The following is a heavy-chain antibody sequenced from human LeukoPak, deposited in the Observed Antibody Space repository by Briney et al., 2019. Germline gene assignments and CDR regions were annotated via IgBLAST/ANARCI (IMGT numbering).Heavy chain of an antibody. CDR1: GYRFTSLW. J-gene: IGHJ4*02. CDR2: IYPGDSDT. D-gene: IGHD4-17*01. Sequence: GESLKISCKGSGYRFTSLWIGWVRPMPGKGLEWMGIIYPGDSDTRYSPSLEGQVTISADKSISTAYLEWSNLKASDTAIYYCARRYGRPFDYWGQGTLVTVSS. V-gene: IGHV5-51*01. CDR3: ARRYGRPFDY.